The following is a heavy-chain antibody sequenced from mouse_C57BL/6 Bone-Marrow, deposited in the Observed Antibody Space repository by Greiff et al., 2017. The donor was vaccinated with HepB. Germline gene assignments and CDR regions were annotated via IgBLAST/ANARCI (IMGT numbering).Heavy chain of an antibody. Sequence: QVQLQQPGAELVMPGASVKLSCKASGYTFTSYWMHWVKQRPGQGLEWIGEIDPSDSYTNYNQKFKGKSTLTVDKSSSTAYMQLSSLTSEDSAVYYCARGGVFYWYFDVWGTGTTVTVSS. J-gene: IGHJ1*03. CDR2: IDPSDSYT. V-gene: IGHV1-69*01. CDR1: GYTFTSYW. CDR3: ARGGVFYWYFDV.